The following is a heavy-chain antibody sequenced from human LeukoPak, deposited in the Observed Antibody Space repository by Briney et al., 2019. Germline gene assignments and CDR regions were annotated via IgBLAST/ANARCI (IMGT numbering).Heavy chain of an antibody. J-gene: IGHJ4*02. CDR3: ARGRRIWKDSRNCFDY. D-gene: IGHD3-22*01. CDR2: INHSGST. V-gene: IGHV4-34*01. Sequence: SETLSLTCAVYGGSFSGYYWSWIRQPPGKGLEWIGEINHSGSTNYNPSLKSRVTISVDTSKNQFSLKLSSVTAADTAVYYCARGRRIWKDSRNCFDYWGQGTLVTVSS. CDR1: GGSFSGYY.